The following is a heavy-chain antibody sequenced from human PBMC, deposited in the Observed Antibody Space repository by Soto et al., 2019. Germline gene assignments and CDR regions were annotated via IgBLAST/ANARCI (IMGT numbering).Heavy chain of an antibody. Sequence: GGSLRLSCAASGFTVSSKYMSWVRQAPGKGLEWVSVIYSGGSTYYADSVKGRFTISRDNSKNTLYLQMNSLRAEDTAVYYCARDTVGKEAFDIWGQGTMVTVSS. CDR1: GFTVSSKY. CDR3: ARDTVGKEAFDI. D-gene: IGHD1-26*01. V-gene: IGHV3-53*01. CDR2: IYSGGST. J-gene: IGHJ3*02.